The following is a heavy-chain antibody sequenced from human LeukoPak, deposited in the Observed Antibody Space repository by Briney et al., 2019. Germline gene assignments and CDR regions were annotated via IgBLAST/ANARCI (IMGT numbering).Heavy chain of an antibody. J-gene: IGHJ5*02. Sequence: SETLSFTCTVSGGFISSYYWSWIRQSPGKGLEWIGDIYYSGSTDYNPSLESRVTISVDTSKNQFSLKLSSVTAADTAVYYCARCPYYDILTGYCPFDPWGQGTLVTVSS. CDR1: GGFISSYY. V-gene: IGHV4-59*12. D-gene: IGHD3-9*01. CDR3: ARCPYYDILTGYCPFDP. CDR2: IYYSGST.